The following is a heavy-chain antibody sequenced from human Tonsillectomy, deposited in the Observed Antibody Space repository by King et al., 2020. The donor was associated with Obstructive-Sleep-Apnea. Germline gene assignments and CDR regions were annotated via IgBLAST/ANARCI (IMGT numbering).Heavy chain of an antibody. J-gene: IGHJ4*02. CDR3: ARVGVGATRFDY. CDR1: GGSISSYY. V-gene: IGHV4-59*01. CDR2: IYYSGST. Sequence: PLQESGPGLVKPSETLSLTCTVSGGSISSYYWSWIRQPPGKGLEWIGYIYYSGSTNYNPSLKSRVTISVDTSKNQFSLKLSSVTAADTAVYYCARVGVGATRFDYWGQGTLVTVSS. D-gene: IGHD1-26*01.